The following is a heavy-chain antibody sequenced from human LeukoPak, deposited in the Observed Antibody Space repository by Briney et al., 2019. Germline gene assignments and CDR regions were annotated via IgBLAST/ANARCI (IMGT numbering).Heavy chain of an antibody. CDR3: ARGLGGYYYYYGMDV. J-gene: IGHJ6*02. CDR1: GGSFSGYY. V-gene: IGHV4-34*01. Sequence: SETLSLTCAVYGGSFSGYYWSWIRQPPGKGLEWIGEINHSGSTNYNPSLKSRVTISADTSKNQFSLKLSSVTAADTAVYYCARGLGGYYYYYGMDVWGQGTTVTVSS. CDR2: INHSGST.